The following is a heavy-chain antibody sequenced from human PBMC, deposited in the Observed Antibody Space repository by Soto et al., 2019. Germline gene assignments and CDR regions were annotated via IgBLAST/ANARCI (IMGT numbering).Heavy chain of an antibody. CDR3: AASSDDGRDN. Sequence: EVQLVDSGGGLVKPGGSLRLSCAASGFSLSDYSMNWIRQAPGKGLEWVASISSSSSFIHYAETMKGRFTISRDNAKNSLYLQMNSLSAEDTAVYYCAASSDDGRDNWGQGTLVTVSS. V-gene: IGHV3-21*01. CDR2: ISSSSSFI. J-gene: IGHJ4*02. CDR1: GFSLSDYS. D-gene: IGHD1-1*01.